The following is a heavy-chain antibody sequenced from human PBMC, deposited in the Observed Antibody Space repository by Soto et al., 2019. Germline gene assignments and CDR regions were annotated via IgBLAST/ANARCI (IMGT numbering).Heavy chain of an antibody. CDR3: ARSVIAVAGDHYYHYGMDV. CDR1: GFTVSSNY. V-gene: IGHV3-53*01. Sequence: PGGSLRLSCAASGFTVSSNYMSWVRQAPGKGLEWVSVIYSGGSTYYADSVKGRFTISRDNSKNTLYLQMNSLRAEDTAVYYCARSVIAVAGDHYYHYGMDVWGQGTTVTVSS. D-gene: IGHD6-19*01. CDR2: IYSGGST. J-gene: IGHJ6*02.